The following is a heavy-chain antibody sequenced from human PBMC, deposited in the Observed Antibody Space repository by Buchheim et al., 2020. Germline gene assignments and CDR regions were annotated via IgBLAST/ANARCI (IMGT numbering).Heavy chain of an antibody. Sequence: QLQLQESGPGLVKPSETLSLTCTVSGGSISSSSYYWGWIRQPPGKGLEWIGSIYYSGSTYYNPSLKSRVTISVDTSKNQFSLKLSSGTAADTAVYYCARGVRYCSGGSCYSGHYFDYWGQGTL. CDR2: IYYSGST. CDR3: ARGVRYCSGGSCYSGHYFDY. CDR1: GGSISSSSYY. J-gene: IGHJ4*02. D-gene: IGHD2-15*01. V-gene: IGHV4-39*07.